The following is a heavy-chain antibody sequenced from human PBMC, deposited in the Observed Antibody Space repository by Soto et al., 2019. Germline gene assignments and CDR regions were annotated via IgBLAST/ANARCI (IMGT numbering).Heavy chain of an antibody. Sequence: KPGGSLRLSCAASGFTFSNAWMSWVRQAPGKGLEWVGRIKSNTDGGTTDYAAPVKGRFTISRDDSKNTLYLQMNSLKTEDTAVYYGTTDPKLERRYAFDIWGQGTMVTVSS. D-gene: IGHD1-1*01. CDR1: GFTFSNAW. CDR3: TTDPKLERRYAFDI. V-gene: IGHV3-15*01. J-gene: IGHJ3*02. CDR2: IKSNTDGGTT.